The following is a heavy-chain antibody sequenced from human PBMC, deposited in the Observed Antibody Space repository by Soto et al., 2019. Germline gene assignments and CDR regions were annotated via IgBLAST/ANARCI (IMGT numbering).Heavy chain of an antibody. D-gene: IGHD6-13*01. CDR2: IYYSGST. J-gene: IGHJ6*02. CDR3: ARSRAVAAAGVWPGIKQYYYYGMDV. CDR1: GGSISSGGYY. V-gene: IGHV4-31*03. Sequence: SETLSLTCTVSGGSISSGGYYWSWIRQHPGKGLEWIGYIYYSGSTYYNPSLKSRVTISVDTSKNQFSLKLSSVTAADTAVYYCARSRAVAAAGVWPGIKQYYYYGMDVWGQGTTVTVSS.